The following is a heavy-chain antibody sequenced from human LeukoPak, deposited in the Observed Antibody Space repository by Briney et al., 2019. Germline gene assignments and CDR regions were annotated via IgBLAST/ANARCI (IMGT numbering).Heavy chain of an antibody. Sequence: ASVRVSCKASGYPLIDRYMHWVRQAPGQGLEWMGWINPNSGGTNYAQKFQGRVTMTRDTSISTAYMELSRLRSDDTAVYYCARGRYGSGSLYFDYWGQGTLVTVSS. J-gene: IGHJ4*02. D-gene: IGHD3-10*01. CDR1: GYPLIDRY. CDR2: INPNSGGT. V-gene: IGHV1-2*02. CDR3: ARGRYGSGSLYFDY.